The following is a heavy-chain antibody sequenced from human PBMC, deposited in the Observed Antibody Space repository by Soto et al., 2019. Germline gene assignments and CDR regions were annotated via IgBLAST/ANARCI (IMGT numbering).Heavy chain of an antibody. CDR1: GGSISSGGYY. J-gene: IGHJ5*02. D-gene: IGHD3-3*01. V-gene: IGHV4-31*03. Sequence: ASETLSLTCTVSGGSISSGGYYWSWIRQHPGKGLEWIGYIYYSGSTYYNPSLKSRVTISVDTSKNQFSLKLSSVTAEDTAVYYCASLRFYRPGPIGTWGQGTLVT. CDR2: IYYSGST. CDR3: ASLRFYRPGPIGT.